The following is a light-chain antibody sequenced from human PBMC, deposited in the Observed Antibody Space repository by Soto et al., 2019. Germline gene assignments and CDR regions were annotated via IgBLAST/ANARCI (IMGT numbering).Light chain of an antibody. V-gene: IGKV3-20*01. CDR3: QQYGSSPWWT. Sequence: EIVLTQSPGTLSLSPGERATLSCRASQSVSSTYLAWYQQKPDQAPRLLISGASSRATGIPDRFSGSGSGTDFTLTISRLEPEDFAVYYCQQYGSSPWWTFGQGTKVEIK. CDR1: QSVSSTY. J-gene: IGKJ1*01. CDR2: GAS.